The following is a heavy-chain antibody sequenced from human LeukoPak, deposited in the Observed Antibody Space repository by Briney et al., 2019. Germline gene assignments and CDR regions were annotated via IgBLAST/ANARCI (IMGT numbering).Heavy chain of an antibody. V-gene: IGHV4-59*08. D-gene: IGHD6-19*01. Sequence: PSETLSLTCTVSGGSISSYYWSWIRQPPGKGLEWIGYIYYSGSTNYNPSLKSRVTISVDTSKNQFSLKLSSVTAADTAVYYCARHKYSSGWPPEGAFDIWGQGTMVTVSS. CDR1: GGSISSYY. CDR3: ARHKYSSGWPPEGAFDI. CDR2: IYYSGST. J-gene: IGHJ3*02.